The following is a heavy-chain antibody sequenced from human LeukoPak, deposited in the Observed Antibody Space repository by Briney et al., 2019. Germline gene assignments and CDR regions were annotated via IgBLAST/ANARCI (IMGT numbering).Heavy chain of an antibody. CDR1: GLPFSSYT. Sequence: PGGSLRLSCAASGLPFSSYTMNWVRQAPGRGLEWVSSITGGSNYMYYRDSVKGRFTISRDNARNSLYLEMNSLRAEDTAVYYCSVLEWELPFDYWGQGTLVTVSS. V-gene: IGHV3-21*01. CDR2: ITGGSNYM. D-gene: IGHD1-26*01. J-gene: IGHJ4*02. CDR3: SVLEWELPFDY.